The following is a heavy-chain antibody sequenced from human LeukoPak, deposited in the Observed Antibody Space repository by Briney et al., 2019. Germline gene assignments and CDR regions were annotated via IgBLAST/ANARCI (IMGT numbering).Heavy chain of an antibody. V-gene: IGHV3-11*06. CDR1: GFTFSDYY. J-gene: IGHJ4*02. D-gene: IGHD4-17*01. Sequence: GGSLRLSCAASGFTFSDYYMSWIRQAPGKGLEWVSYISSSSSYTNYADSVKGRFTISRDNSKNTLYLQMNSLRGEDTAVYYCARDSIYGDSPGYYFDYWGQGTLVTVSS. CDR2: ISSSSSYT. CDR3: ARDSIYGDSPGYYFDY.